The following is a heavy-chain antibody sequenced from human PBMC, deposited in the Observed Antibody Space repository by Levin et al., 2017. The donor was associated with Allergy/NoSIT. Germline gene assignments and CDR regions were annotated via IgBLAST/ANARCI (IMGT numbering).Heavy chain of an antibody. J-gene: IGHJ4*02. CDR2: ISWNSGSI. CDR3: AKGTGRWAGIIGY. CDR1: GFTFDDYA. V-gene: IGHV3-9*01. Sequence: GGSLRLSCAASGFTFDDYAMHWVRQAPGKGLEWVSGISWNSGSIGYADSVKGRFTISRDNAKNSLYLQMNSLRAEDTALYYCAKGTGRWAGIIGYWGQGTLVTVSS. D-gene: IGHD6-19*01.